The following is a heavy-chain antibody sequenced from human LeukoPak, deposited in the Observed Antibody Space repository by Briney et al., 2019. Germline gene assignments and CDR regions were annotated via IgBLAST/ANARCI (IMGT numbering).Heavy chain of an antibody. Sequence: PGGSLRLSCAASGFTFSSYAMSWVRQAPRKGLEWVSAISGSGGSTYYADSVKGRFTISRDNSKNTLYLQMNSLRAEDTAVYYCAKDRTYYYDSSGYSVAPPDAFDIWGQGTMVTVSS. J-gene: IGHJ3*02. D-gene: IGHD3-22*01. V-gene: IGHV3-23*01. CDR1: GFTFSSYA. CDR2: ISGSGGST. CDR3: AKDRTYYYDSSGYSVAPPDAFDI.